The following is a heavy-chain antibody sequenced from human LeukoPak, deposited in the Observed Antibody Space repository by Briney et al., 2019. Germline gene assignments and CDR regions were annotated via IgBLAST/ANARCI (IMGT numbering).Heavy chain of an antibody. CDR3: AREAVYCSGGSCYSDVFQH. CDR2: IIPIFGTA. V-gene: IGHV1-69*13. Sequence: ASVKVSCKASGGTFNSYAISWVRQAPGQGLEWMGGIIPIFGTANYAQKFKGRVTITADESTSTAYMELSSLRSGDTAVYYCAREAVYCSGGSCYSDVFQHWGQGTLVTVSS. D-gene: IGHD2-15*01. CDR1: GGTFNSYA. J-gene: IGHJ1*01.